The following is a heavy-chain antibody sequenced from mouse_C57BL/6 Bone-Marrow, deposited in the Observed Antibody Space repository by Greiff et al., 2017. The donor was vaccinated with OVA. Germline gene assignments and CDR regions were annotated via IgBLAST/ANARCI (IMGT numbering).Heavy chain of an antibody. CDR3: ATYLRAMDY. D-gene: IGHD5-5*01. CDR2: IYPGSGST. J-gene: IGHJ4*01. Sequence: QVQLKQPGAELVKPGASVKMSCTASGYTFTSYWITWVKQRPGQGLEWIGDIYPGSGSTNYNEKFKSKATLTVDTSSSTAYMQLSSLTSEDSAVYYCATYLRAMDYWGQGTSVTVSS. V-gene: IGHV1-55*01. CDR1: GYTFTSYW.